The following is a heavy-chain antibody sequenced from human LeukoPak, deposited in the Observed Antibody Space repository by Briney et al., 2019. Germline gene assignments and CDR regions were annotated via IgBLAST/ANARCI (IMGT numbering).Heavy chain of an antibody. V-gene: IGHV4-39*07. CDR1: GGSISSSSYY. D-gene: IGHD3-10*01. CDR3: ARHGGGRDSGSYVDDAFDI. CDR2: IYYSGST. Sequence: PSETLSLTCTVSGGSISSSSYYWGWIRQPPGKGLEWIGSIYYSGSTYYNPSLKSRVTIPVDTSKNQFSLKLSSVTAADTAVYYCARHGGGRDSGSYVDDAFDIWGQGTMVTVSS. J-gene: IGHJ3*02.